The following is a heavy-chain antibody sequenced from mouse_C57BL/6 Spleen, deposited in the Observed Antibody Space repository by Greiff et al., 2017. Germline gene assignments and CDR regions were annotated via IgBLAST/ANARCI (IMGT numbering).Heavy chain of an antibody. J-gene: IGHJ4*01. Sequence: QVQLKQSGPELVKPGASVKLSCKASGYTFTSYDINWVKQRPGQGLEWIGWIYPRDGSTKYNEKFKGKATLTVDTSSSTAYMELHSLTSEDSAVYFCARDYYYGSSYDAMDYWGQGTSVTVSS. D-gene: IGHD1-1*01. V-gene: IGHV1-85*01. CDR2: IYPRDGST. CDR3: ARDYYYGSSYDAMDY. CDR1: GYTFTSYD.